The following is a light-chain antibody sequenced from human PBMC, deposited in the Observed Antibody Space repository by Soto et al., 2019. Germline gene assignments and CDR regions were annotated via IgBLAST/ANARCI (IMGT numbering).Light chain of an antibody. CDR3: SSYTSSSTLYV. CDR1: SSDVGGYNY. V-gene: IGLV2-14*01. CDR2: EVS. Sequence: QSALTQPASVSGSPGQSITISCTGTSSDVGGYNYVSWYQQHPGKAPKLMIYEVSNRPSGVSNRFSGSNSCNTASLTISGLQAEDEADYYCSSYTSSSTLYVFGTGTTVTVL. J-gene: IGLJ1*01.